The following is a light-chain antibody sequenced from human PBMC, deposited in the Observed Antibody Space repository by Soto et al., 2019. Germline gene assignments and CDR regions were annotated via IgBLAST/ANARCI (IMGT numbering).Light chain of an antibody. J-gene: IGKJ4*01. Sequence: EMVMTQSPATLSVSPGERPTLSCRASRSVSTNLAWYQQTPGQAPRLLIYGASTRATGLPPRFSASGSGTEFTLTISSLQSEDFAVYYCQQYNNWPLTFGGGTKVDIK. CDR3: QQYNNWPLT. CDR1: RSVSTN. CDR2: GAS. V-gene: IGKV3-15*01.